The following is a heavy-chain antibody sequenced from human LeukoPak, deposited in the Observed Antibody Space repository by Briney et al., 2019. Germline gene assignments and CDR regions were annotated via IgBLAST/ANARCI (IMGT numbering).Heavy chain of an antibody. D-gene: IGHD4-17*01. CDR1: GGSFSGYY. V-gene: IGHV4-34*01. Sequence: SKTLSLTCAVDGGSFSGYYWSWIRQPPGKGLEWIGEINHSGSTKYNPSLKSRVTISVDTSKNQFSLKVSSMTAADTAVYYCARAPQSDYGTHWYFDLWGRGTLVTVSS. CDR3: ARAPQSDYGTHWYFDL. CDR2: INHSGST. J-gene: IGHJ2*01.